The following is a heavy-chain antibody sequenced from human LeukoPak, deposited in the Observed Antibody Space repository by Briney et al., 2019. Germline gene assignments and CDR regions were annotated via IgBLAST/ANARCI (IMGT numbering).Heavy chain of an antibody. Sequence: PGGSLRLSCATSGFTFSYYWVTWVRQAPGKGLEWVANIKQDGSEKYYVDSVKGRFTISGDNAEKSVYLQMNSLRAEDTAVYYCAREPSAAGYSDAFDYWGQGALVTVSS. V-gene: IGHV3-7*03. CDR2: IKQDGSEK. D-gene: IGHD5-18*01. CDR1: GFTFSYYW. J-gene: IGHJ4*02. CDR3: AREPSAAGYSDAFDY.